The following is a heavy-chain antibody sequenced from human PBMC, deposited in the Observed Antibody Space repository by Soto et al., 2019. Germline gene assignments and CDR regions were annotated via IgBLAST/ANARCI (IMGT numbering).Heavy chain of an antibody. D-gene: IGHD4-17*01. CDR3: ARGLRRNNYFDY. Sequence: SETLSLTCTVSGASISSDDYYWSWVRQPPGKGLEWIGYIYYSGSTYYNPSLKSRVTISLDTSKNQFSLNLSSVTAADTAVFYCARGLRRNNYFDYWVQGTLVTVSS. CDR1: GASISSDDYY. V-gene: IGHV4-30-4*01. CDR2: IYYSGST. J-gene: IGHJ4*02.